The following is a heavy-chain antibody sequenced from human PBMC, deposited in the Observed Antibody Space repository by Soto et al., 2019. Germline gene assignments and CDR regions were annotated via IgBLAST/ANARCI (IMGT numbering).Heavy chain of an antibody. Sequence: PSETLSLTCTVSGGSISSSSYYWGWIRQPPGKGLEWIGSIYYSGSTYYNPSLKSRVTISVDTSKNQFSLKLSSVTAADTAAYYCARKPYYDFWSGYYADYYYGMDVWGQGTTVTVSS. CDR3: ARKPYYDFWSGYYADYYYGMDV. D-gene: IGHD3-3*01. CDR2: IYYSGST. CDR1: GGSISSSSYY. J-gene: IGHJ6*02. V-gene: IGHV4-39*01.